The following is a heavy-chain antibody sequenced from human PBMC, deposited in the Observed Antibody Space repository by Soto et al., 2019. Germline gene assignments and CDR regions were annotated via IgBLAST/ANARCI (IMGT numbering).Heavy chain of an antibody. Sequence: EVQLVESGGALVSPGGPLNLSCQASGSPFGGPPMTWVRKPSGKGREGVGRIRSKANSYATAYAASVTGRFTISRDDSKNTAYLQMNSLKTEDTAVYYCTRQIFAADTPMAETYWGQGTLVTVSS. CDR2: IRSKANSYAT. J-gene: IGHJ4*02. CDR3: TRQIFAADTPMAETY. CDR1: GSPFGGPP. D-gene: IGHD5-18*01. V-gene: IGHV3-73*02.